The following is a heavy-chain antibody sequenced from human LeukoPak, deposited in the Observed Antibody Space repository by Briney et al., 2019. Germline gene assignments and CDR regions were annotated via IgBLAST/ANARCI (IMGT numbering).Heavy chain of an antibody. CDR2: IYSGGST. J-gene: IGHJ4*02. CDR1: GFTVSSNY. Sequence: PGGSLRPSCAASGFTVSSNYMSWVRQAPGKGLEWVSVIYSGGSTYYADSVKGRFAISRDNSKNTLYLQMNSLRAEDTAVYYCARNGAYCGGDCYSLDHWGQGTLVTVSS. CDR3: ARNGAYCGGDCYSLDH. V-gene: IGHV3-53*01. D-gene: IGHD2-21*02.